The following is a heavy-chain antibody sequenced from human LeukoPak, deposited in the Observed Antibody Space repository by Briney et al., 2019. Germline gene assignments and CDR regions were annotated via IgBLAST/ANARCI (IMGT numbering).Heavy chain of an antibody. J-gene: IGHJ4*02. CDR3: AKDRAGVLSSSWYGMDY. Sequence: GGSLRLSCAASGFTFSSYGMYWVRQAPGKGLEWVAVISYDGSNKYYADSVKGRFTISRDNSKNTLYLQMNSLRAEDTAVYYCAKDRAGVLSSSWYGMDYWGQGTLVTVSS. CDR1: GFTFSSYG. V-gene: IGHV3-30*18. D-gene: IGHD6-13*01. CDR2: ISYDGSNK.